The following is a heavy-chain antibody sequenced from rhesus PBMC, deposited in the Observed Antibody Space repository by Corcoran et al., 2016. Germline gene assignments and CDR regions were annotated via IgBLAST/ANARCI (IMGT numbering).Heavy chain of an antibody. J-gene: IGHJ4*01. Sequence: QVQLQESGPGLVKPLETLSLTCAVSCGSISSYYWNWIRPPPGKGLEWIGNIYGNSENTYHKPTRKRRGTISKDTSKKQFFLKRSSVTAADTAVYYCARGIQWVQLDYWGQGVLVTVSS. CDR3: ARGIQWVQLDY. CDR1: CGSISSYY. D-gene: IGHD5-30*01. CDR2: IYGNSENT. V-gene: IGHV4S9*01.